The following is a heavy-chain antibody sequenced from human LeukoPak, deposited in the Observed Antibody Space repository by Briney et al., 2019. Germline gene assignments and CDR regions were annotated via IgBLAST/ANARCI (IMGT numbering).Heavy chain of an antibody. Sequence: PGGSLRLSCAASGFNFDDYTMHWVRQPPGKGLEWVSVISWDGGGTYYADSVKGRFTISRDNSKNSLYLQMNSLRSEDTAFYYCVRDLPYSGGWYGGFDSWGQGTLVTVSS. J-gene: IGHJ5*01. D-gene: IGHD6-19*01. CDR3: VRDLPYSGGWYGGFDS. CDR1: GFNFDDYT. CDR2: ISWDGGGT. V-gene: IGHV3-43*01.